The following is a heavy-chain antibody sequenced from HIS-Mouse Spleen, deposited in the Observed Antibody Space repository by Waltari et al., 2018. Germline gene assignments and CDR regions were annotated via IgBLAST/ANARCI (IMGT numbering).Heavy chain of an antibody. J-gene: IGHJ4*02. CDR2: INHSGST. CDR1: GGSFSGYY. Sequence: QVQLQQWGAGLLKPSATLSLTCAVYGGSFSGYYWSWIRQPPGKGLEWIGEINHSGSTNYNPSLKSRVTISVDTSKNQFSRKLSSVTAADTAVYYCARVSRRESDYWGQGTLVTVSS. V-gene: IGHV4-34*01. CDR3: ARVSRRESDY.